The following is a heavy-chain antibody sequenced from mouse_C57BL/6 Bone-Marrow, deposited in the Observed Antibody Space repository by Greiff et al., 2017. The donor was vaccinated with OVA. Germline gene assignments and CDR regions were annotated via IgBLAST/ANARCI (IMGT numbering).Heavy chain of an antibody. V-gene: IGHV2-2*01. Sequence: VKLQESGPGLVQPSQSLSITCTVSGFSLTSYGVHWVRQSPGKGLEWLGVIWSGGSTDYNAAFISRLSISKDNSKSKVFFKMNSLQADDTAIYYCARNSSGSSYYFDYGGQGTTLTVSS. CDR3: ARNSSGSSYYFDY. CDR1: GFSLTSYG. J-gene: IGHJ2*01. D-gene: IGHD3-2*02. CDR2: IWSGGST.